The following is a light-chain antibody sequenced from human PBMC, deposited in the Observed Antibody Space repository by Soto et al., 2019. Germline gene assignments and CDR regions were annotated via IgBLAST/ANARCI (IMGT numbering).Light chain of an antibody. CDR1: QCISSA. Sequence: AIQLTQSPSSLSASVGARVAITCRASQCISSALAWDQHKPGRAPRLLIYDASSLQSGVSSRFSGSGSGTDFTRTISSLQPEDFATYYCQQFQSYALTFGGGTKLEIK. CDR3: QQFQSYALT. CDR2: DAS. V-gene: IGKV1-13*02. J-gene: IGKJ4*01.